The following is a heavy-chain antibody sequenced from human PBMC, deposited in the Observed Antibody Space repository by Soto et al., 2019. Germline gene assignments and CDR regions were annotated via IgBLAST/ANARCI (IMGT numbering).Heavy chain of an antibody. V-gene: IGHV5-51*01. CDR2: IYPGDSDT. J-gene: IGHJ6*02. CDR1: GYTFTNYW. Sequence: GESLKISCKGSGYTFTNYWIVWVRQIPGKGLEWMGIIYPGDSDTRYSPSFQGQVTISADRSISTAYLQWSSLKASDTGMYYCARYPTLTDYFFPGMDVWGQGTTVTVS. CDR3: ARYPTLTDYFFPGMDV. D-gene: IGHD4-17*01.